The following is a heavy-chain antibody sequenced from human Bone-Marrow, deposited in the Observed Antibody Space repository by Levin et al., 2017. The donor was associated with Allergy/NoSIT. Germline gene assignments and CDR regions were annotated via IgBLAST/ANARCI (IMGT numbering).Heavy chain of an antibody. Sequence: GESLKISCAASGFVFSTYAMSWVRQAPGKGLEWVAAISGSAGETFYRDSVKGRFTISREYSKDTLFLQMNSLRAEDTARYYCAKAETTVMLDYSYFDVWGEGTAVTVSS. CDR2: ISGSAGET. CDR3: AKAETTVMLDYSYFDV. J-gene: IGHJ6*03. D-gene: IGHD4-17*01. V-gene: IGHV3-23*01. CDR1: GFVFSTYA.